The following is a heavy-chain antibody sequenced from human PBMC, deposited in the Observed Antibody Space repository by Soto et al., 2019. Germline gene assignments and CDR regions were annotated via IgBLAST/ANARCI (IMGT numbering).Heavy chain of an antibody. CDR3: ARHRGTPIVVVTDPTFDY. J-gene: IGHJ4*02. D-gene: IGHD2-21*02. V-gene: IGHV4-39*01. Sequence: QLQLQESGPGLVKPSETLSLTCTVSGGSISSSSYYWGWIRQPPGKGLEWIGSIYYSGSTYYNPSLKSRVTISVDTSKNQFSLKLSSVTAADTAVYYCARHRGTPIVVVTDPTFDYWGQGTLVTVSS. CDR1: GGSISSSSYY. CDR2: IYYSGST.